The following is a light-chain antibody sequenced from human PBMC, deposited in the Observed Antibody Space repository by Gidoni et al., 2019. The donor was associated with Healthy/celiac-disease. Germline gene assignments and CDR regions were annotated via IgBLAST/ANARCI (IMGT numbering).Light chain of an antibody. Sequence: QSVLTQQPSASGTPGQRVTISCSGSSPNIGSNTVNWYQQLPGTPPKLLIYSNNQRPSGVPGRFSGSKSGTSASLAISGLQSEDEADYYCAAWDDSLNGPVFGGGTKLTVL. CDR2: SNN. CDR1: SPNIGSNT. CDR3: AAWDDSLNGPV. V-gene: IGLV1-44*01. J-gene: IGLJ3*02.